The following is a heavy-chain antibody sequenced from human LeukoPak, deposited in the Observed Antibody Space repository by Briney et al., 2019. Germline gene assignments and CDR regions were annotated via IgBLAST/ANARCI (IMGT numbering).Heavy chain of an antibody. Sequence: GRSLRLSCAASGFTFDDYAMFWVRQAPGKGLEWVSGISWDSKNIGYAASVKGRFTISRDNAKNSLHLQLSSLRAEDTAFYYCARGNRDSSGFYYYYGMDVWGQGTLVTVSS. CDR3: ARGNRDSSGFYYYYGMDV. V-gene: IGHV3-9*01. CDR1: GFTFDDYA. D-gene: IGHD6-19*01. J-gene: IGHJ6*02. CDR2: ISWDSKNI.